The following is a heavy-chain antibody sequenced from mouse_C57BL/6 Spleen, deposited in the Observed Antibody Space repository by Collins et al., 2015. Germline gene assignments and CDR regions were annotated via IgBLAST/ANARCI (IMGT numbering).Heavy chain of an antibody. V-gene: IGHV9-3*01. CDR2: INTYSGVP. D-gene: IGHD3-2*02. CDR1: GHTFTTYG. CDR3: ARQLRLHYFDY. J-gene: IGHJ2*01. Sequence: QIQLVQSGPELKKPGETVKISCKASGHTFTTYGMSWVKQAPGKGLKWMGWINTYSGVPTYADDFKGRFAFSLETSASTAYLQINNLKNEDTATYFCARQLRLHYFDYWGQGTTLTVSS.